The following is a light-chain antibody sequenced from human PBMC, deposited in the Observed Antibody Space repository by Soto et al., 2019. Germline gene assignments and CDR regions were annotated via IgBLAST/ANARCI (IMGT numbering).Light chain of an antibody. Sequence: DIQMTQSPSSLSAYVGDRVTITCRASQSISSYLNWYQHKPGKAPKVLIYAALSLQSRVPSRFSGSGSGTDFTLTISCLQPEEFATYYCQQSYSTPLFGPGTKVDIK. CDR1: QSISSY. V-gene: IGKV1-39*01. CDR2: AAL. CDR3: QQSYSTPL. J-gene: IGKJ3*01.